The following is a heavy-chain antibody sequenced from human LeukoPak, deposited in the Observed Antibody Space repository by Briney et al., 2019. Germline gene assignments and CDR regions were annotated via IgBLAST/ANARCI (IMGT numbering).Heavy chain of an antibody. J-gene: IGHJ4*02. CDR2: IIPIFGTA. CDR3: ARDYDFWSDFDY. V-gene: IGHV1-69*01. CDR1: GGTFSSYA. Sequence: GASVKVSCKASGGTFSSYAISWVRQAPGQGLEWMGGIIPIFGTANYAQKFQGRVTITADESTSTAYMELSSLRSEDTAVYYCARDYDFWSDFDYWGQGTLVTVSS. D-gene: IGHD3-3*01.